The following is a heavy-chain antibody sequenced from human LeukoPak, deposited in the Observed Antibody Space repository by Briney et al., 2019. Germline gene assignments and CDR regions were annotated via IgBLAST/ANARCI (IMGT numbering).Heavy chain of an antibody. D-gene: IGHD6-19*01. V-gene: IGHV1-18*01. J-gene: IGHJ4*02. Sequence: ASVKVSCQASGYTFTSYGISWVRQAPGRGLEWMGWISAYNGNTNYAQKLQGRVTMTTDTSTSTAYMELRSLRSDDTAVYYCARDPRLFPRAVAANGGDYWGQGTLVTVSS. CDR2: ISAYNGNT. CDR1: GYTFTSYG. CDR3: ARDPRLFPRAVAANGGDY.